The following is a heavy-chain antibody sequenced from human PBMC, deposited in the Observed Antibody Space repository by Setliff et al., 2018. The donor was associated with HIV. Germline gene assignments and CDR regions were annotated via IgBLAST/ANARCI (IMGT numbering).Heavy chain of an antibody. D-gene: IGHD6-25*01. CDR3: AKFSQRLLVYFDY. CDR1: GFTFDDYA. J-gene: IGHJ4*02. CDR2: ISWNSGTI. V-gene: IGHV3-9*01. Sequence: LRLSCAASGFTFDDYAMHWVRQAPGKGLEWVSGISWNSGTIGYADSVRGRFTISRDNSKNSLYLQMNSLRAEDTAVYYCAKFSQRLLVYFDYWGQGTLVTVSS.